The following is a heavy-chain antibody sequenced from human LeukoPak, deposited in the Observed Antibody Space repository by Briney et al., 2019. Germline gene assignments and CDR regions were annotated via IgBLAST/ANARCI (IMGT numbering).Heavy chain of an antibody. J-gene: IGHJ4*02. CDR2: TNYDGSDR. Sequence: PGGSLRLSCAASGFTFSSYSMYWVRQAPGKGLEWVAFTNYDGSDRCYADSVKGRFTVSRDNPKNTLYLQMNSLRTEDTAVYYCAKDLPDRYSLEYWGQGTMVTVPS. CDR1: GFTFSSYS. CDR3: AKDLPDRYSLEY. V-gene: IGHV3-30*02. D-gene: IGHD2-15*01.